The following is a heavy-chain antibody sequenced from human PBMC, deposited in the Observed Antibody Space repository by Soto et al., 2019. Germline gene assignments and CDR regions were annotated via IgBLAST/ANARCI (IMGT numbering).Heavy chain of an antibody. D-gene: IGHD3-9*01. V-gene: IGHV4-30-4*01. CDR2: IYYRGTN. CDR1: GGSINRGDYY. J-gene: IGHJ5*02. Sequence: QVQLQESGPGLVNPSQTLTLTCTVSGGSINRGDYYWSWIRQPPGPGLEWIGNIYYRGTNYHNPSLKSRGNIAVDSSKDPFSLKLRSVTAADTSVYYCAGATENYDFLTSTRCHPRGQGTLVTVSS. CDR3: AGATENYDFLTSTRCHP.